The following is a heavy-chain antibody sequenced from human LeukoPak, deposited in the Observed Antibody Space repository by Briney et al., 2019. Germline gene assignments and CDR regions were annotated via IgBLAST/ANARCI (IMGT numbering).Heavy chain of an antibody. Sequence: GASVKVSCKASGYSFVGYYIHWIRQAPGQGLEWLGWMNPDTGGRKLAQKFQGRVTLTRDTSINTAYMELNSLQSDDKAVYFCARDRVEMSTSLSFFDNWGQGSLITVSS. CDR3: ARDRVEMSTSLSFFDN. CDR2: MNPDTGGR. CDR1: GYSFVGYY. J-gene: IGHJ4*02. D-gene: IGHD5-24*01. V-gene: IGHV1-2*02.